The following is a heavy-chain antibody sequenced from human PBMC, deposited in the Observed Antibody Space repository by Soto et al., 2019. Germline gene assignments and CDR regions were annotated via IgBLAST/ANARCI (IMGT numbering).Heavy chain of an antibody. V-gene: IGHV2-5*02. J-gene: IGHJ4*02. CDR3: AHRVLRTVFGLVTTTAIYFDF. CDR2: IYWDDDK. D-gene: IGHD3-3*01. CDR1: GFSLTTRGVG. Sequence: QITLNESGPTVVRPTETLTLTCRFSGFSLTTRGVGVGWIRQSPGKAPEGLALIYWDDDKRYSASLKSRLTITKATSKNQVVLTVSDLDPTDTATYYCAHRVLRTVFGLVTTTAIYFDFWGQGTPVAVSS.